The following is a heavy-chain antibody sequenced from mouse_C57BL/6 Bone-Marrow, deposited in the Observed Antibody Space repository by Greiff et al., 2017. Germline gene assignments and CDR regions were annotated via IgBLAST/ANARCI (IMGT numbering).Heavy chain of an antibody. Sequence: VQLQQSGAELARPGASVKLSCKASGYTFTSYGISWVKQRPGHGLEWIGDIYPGGGYTNYNEKFKGKATLTADKSSSTAYMRFSSLTSEDSAIYYCATYYSNYALSMDYWGQGTSVTVSS. J-gene: IGHJ4*01. CDR3: ATYYSNYALSMDY. CDR2: IYPGGGYT. V-gene: IGHV1-63*01. D-gene: IGHD2-5*01. CDR1: GYTFTSYG.